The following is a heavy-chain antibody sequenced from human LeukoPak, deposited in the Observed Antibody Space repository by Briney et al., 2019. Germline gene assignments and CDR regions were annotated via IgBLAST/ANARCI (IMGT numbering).Heavy chain of an antibody. CDR3: AKDRSPFSHYYFYYRMDV. Sequence: GGSLRLFCRASGFPFREYWVPWVRQSPGKGPEGVANIKQEGSKRYYVDSVRGRFNISRDNAKNSLFLQMNGLRAGDTAVYYCAKDRSPFSHYYFYYRMDVWGQGTTVTVSS. CDR1: GFPFREYW. CDR2: IKQEGSKR. J-gene: IGHJ6*02. V-gene: IGHV3-7*03.